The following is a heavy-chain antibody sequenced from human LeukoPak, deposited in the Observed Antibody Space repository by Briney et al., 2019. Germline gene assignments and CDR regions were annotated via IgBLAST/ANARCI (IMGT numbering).Heavy chain of an antibody. CDR3: ARDLWIQGADY. Sequence: GGSLRLSCAASGFTLSTYSMNWVRQAPGKGLEWISYISSDSTTIYYADSVKGRFTISRDSAKNSLYLQMYSLRDEDTAVYYCARDLWIQGADYWGQGTLVTVSS. J-gene: IGHJ4*02. CDR2: ISSDSTTI. D-gene: IGHD5-18*01. CDR1: GFTLSTYS. V-gene: IGHV3-48*02.